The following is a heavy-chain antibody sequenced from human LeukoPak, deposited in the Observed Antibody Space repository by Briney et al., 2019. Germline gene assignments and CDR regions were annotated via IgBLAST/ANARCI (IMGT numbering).Heavy chain of an antibody. J-gene: IGHJ4*02. CDR2: IYHSGST. Sequence: SETLSLTCTVSSGSISNYYWSWIRQPPEKGLEWIGEIYHSGSTNYYPSLKSRVTISVDKSKNQFSLKLSSVTAADTAVYYCARYDVGWYYFDYWGQGTLVTVSS. CDR3: ARYDVGWYYFDY. V-gene: IGHV4-59*12. D-gene: IGHD6-19*01. CDR1: SGSISNYY.